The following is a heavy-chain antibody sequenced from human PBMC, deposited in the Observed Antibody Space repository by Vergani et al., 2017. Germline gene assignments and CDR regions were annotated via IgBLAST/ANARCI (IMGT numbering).Heavy chain of an antibody. CDR2: IYYSGST. J-gene: IGHJ4*02. D-gene: IGHD2-2*02. CDR3: ARASYCSSTSCYTGGFDY. V-gene: IGHV4-30-4*01. Sequence: QVQLQESGPGLVKPSQTLSLTCTVSGGSISSGDYYWSWLRQPPGKGLEWIGYIYYSGSTYYNPSLKSRVTISVDTSKNQFSLKLSSVTAADTAVYYCARASYCSSTSCYTGGFDYWGQGTLVTVSS. CDR1: GGSISSGDYY.